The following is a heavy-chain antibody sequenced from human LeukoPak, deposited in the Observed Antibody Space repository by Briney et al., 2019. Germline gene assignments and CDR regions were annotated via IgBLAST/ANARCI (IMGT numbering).Heavy chain of an antibody. J-gene: IGHJ5*02. Sequence: SETLSLTCTVSGGSISSYYWSWIRQPAGKGLEWIGRIYTSGSTNYNPSLKSRVTISVDKSKNQFSLKLSSVTAADTAVYYCARDMITIFGVGWLDPWDQGPLIRVSS. D-gene: IGHD3-3*01. CDR1: GGSISSYY. CDR3: ARDMITIFGVGWLDP. CDR2: IYTSGST. V-gene: IGHV4-4*07.